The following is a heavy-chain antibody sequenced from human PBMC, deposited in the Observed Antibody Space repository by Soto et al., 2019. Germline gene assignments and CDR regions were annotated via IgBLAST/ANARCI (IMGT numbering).Heavy chain of an antibody. CDR2: VDHSGST. Sequence: SETLSLTCVVSGYVITSGYYWGWIQQPPGKGLEWIGTVDHSGSTYYDPSLQGRVTISIDTSKNQFSLKLTSVTAADTALYYCARYFHTYSGPPIWGQGTLVTVSS. CDR3: ARYFHTYSGPPI. D-gene: IGHD5-12*01. CDR1: GYVITSGYY. V-gene: IGHV4-38-2*01. J-gene: IGHJ4*02.